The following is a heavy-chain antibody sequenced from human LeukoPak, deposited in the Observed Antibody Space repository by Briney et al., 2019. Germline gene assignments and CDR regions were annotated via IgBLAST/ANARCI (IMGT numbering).Heavy chain of an antibody. CDR1: GYTFTGYY. D-gene: IGHD4-17*01. J-gene: IGHJ4*02. Sequence: ASVKVSCKASGYTFTGYYIHWVRQAPGQGLEWMGWINPNSGGTNSAQKFQGRVTMTRDTSISTAYMELSSLRSDDTAVYYCATNQYGDYTLGDYWGQGTLVNASS. CDR2: INPNSGGT. V-gene: IGHV1-2*02. CDR3: ATNQYGDYTLGDY.